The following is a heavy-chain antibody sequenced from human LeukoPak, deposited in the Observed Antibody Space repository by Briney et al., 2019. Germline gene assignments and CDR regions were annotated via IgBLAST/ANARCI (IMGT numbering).Heavy chain of an antibody. Sequence: GGSLRLSCAASGFTFSSYAMSWVRQAPGKGLEWVSAISGSGGSTYYADSVKGRFTISRDNSKNTLYLQMNSLRAEDTAVYYCARSQGGSYGYFDYWGQGTLVTVSS. CDR2: ISGSGGST. CDR3: ARSQGGSYGYFDY. CDR1: GFTFSSYA. D-gene: IGHD1-26*01. J-gene: IGHJ4*02. V-gene: IGHV3-23*01.